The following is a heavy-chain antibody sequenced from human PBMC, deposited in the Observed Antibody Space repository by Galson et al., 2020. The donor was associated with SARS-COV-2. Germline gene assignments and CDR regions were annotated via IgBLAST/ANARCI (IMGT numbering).Heavy chain of an antibody. J-gene: IGHJ4*02. CDR2: IGLDGSEK. Sequence: QLGEPLKISCEAFGVTFTSLWMTWVRQAPGKGLEWVANIGLDGSEKYYVDSVKGRFTISRDNAKNSLYLQMNSLRAEDTAVYYCATGRDGYHNWGQGTLVIVSS. CDR1: GVTFTSLW. CDR3: ATGRDGYHN. D-gene: IGHD2-21*01. V-gene: IGHV3-7*01.